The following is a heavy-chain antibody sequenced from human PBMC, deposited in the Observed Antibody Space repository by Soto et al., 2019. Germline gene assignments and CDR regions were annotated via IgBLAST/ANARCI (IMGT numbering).Heavy chain of an antibody. Sequence: SETLSLTCTVSGGSISSSSYYWGWIRQPPGKGLEWIGSIYYSGSTYYNPSLKSRVTISVDTSKIQFSLKLSSVTAADTAVYYCASPARDPHAFDIWGQGTMVTISS. CDR3: ASPARDPHAFDI. D-gene: IGHD6-25*01. J-gene: IGHJ3*02. CDR1: GGSISSSSYY. CDR2: IYYSGST. V-gene: IGHV4-39*01.